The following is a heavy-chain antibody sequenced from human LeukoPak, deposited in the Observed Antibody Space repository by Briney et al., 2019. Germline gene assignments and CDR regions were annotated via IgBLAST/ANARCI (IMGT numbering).Heavy chain of an antibody. CDR2: MNPNSGNT. J-gene: IGHJ4*02. Sequence: AASVTVSCKASGYTFTSYDINWVRQATGQGLEWMGWMNPNSGNTGYAQKFQGRVTMTRNTSISTAYMELSSLRSEDTAVYYCARGLYGDYVGMYYFDYWGQGTLVTVSS. D-gene: IGHD4-17*01. CDR3: ARGLYGDYVGMYYFDY. CDR1: GYTFTSYD. V-gene: IGHV1-8*01.